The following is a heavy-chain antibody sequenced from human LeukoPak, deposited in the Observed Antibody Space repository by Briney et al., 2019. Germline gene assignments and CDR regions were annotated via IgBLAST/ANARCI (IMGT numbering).Heavy chain of an antibody. V-gene: IGHV3-53*01. CDR2: IYSGGST. CDR1: GFTVSSNY. J-gene: IGHJ5*02. CDR3: AANYGDDEGWFDP. D-gene: IGHD4-17*01. Sequence: PGGSLRLSCAASGFTVSSNYMSWVRQAPGKGLEWVSVIYSGGSTYYADSVKGRITISRDNSKNTLYLQMNSLRAEDTAVYYCAANYGDDEGWFDPWGQGTLVTVSS.